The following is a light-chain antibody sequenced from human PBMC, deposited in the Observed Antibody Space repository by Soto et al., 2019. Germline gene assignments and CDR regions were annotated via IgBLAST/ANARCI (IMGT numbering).Light chain of an antibody. CDR1: SSDVGGYNY. CDR2: DVS. Sequence: QSALTQPRSVSGSPGQSVTISCTGTSSDVGGYNYVSWYQQHPGKAPKLMIYDVSKRPSGVPDRFSGSKSGNTASLTISGLQAEDEADYYCCSYAGSDTFGYVFGTGTKVTVL. V-gene: IGLV2-11*01. J-gene: IGLJ1*01. CDR3: CSYAGSDTFGYV.